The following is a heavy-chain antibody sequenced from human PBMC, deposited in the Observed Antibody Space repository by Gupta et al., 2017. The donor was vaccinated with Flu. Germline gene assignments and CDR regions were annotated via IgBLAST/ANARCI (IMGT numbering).Heavy chain of an antibody. CDR2: IYHSGST. J-gene: IGHJ4*02. CDR3: ARDLELGVVDY. V-gene: IGHV4-38-2*02. Sequence: QVQLQESGPGLVKPSETLSLTCTVSGYSISSGYYWGWIRQSPGKGLEWIGSIYHSGSTFYNPSLNSRVTISVDTSKNLVSLKLSSVTAADTAMYYCARDLELGVVDYWGQGTLVTVSS. D-gene: IGHD1-7*01. CDR1: GYSISSGYY.